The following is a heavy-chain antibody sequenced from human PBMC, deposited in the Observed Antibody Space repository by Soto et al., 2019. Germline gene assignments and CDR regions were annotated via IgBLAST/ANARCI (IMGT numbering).Heavy chain of an antibody. CDR3: ARTDSYYDILKPYYYYYMDV. CDR1: GFTFSSYS. Sequence: GGSLRLSCAASGFTFSSYSMNWVRQAPGKGLEWVSYISSSSSTIYYADSVKGRFTISRDNAKNSLYLQMNSLRAEDTAVYYCARTDSYYDILKPYYYYYMDVWGKGTTVTVSS. CDR2: ISSSSSTI. V-gene: IGHV3-48*01. J-gene: IGHJ6*03. D-gene: IGHD3-9*01.